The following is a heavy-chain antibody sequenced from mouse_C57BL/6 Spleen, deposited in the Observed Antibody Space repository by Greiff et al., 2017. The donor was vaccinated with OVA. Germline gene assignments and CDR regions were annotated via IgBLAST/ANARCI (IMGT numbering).Heavy chain of an antibody. CDR2: INYDGSST. J-gene: IGHJ4*01. CDR1: GFTFSDYY. CDR3: ERDIVPYYYAMDY. V-gene: IGHV5-16*01. Sequence: EVQVVESEGGLVQPGSSMKLSCTASGFTFSDYYMAWVRQVPEKGLEWVANINYDGSSTYYLDSLKSRFIFSRDNAKIILYLQMSSLKSEDTATYYCERDIVPYYYAMDYWGQGTSVTVSS. D-gene: IGHD2-12*01.